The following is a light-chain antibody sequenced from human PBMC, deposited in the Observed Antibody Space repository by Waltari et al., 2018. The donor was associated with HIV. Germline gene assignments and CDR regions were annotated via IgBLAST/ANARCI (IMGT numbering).Light chain of an antibody. Sequence: QSVLTQPPSESGTPGQRVTISCSGSSSNIGSNSVNWYQQLPGTAPKVLMFNNNQRPSGVPDRVSGSKSVTSASLAISGLQSDDEADYDCAAWDDSLKVYVFGTGTGVTIL. V-gene: IGLV1-44*01. J-gene: IGLJ1*01. CDR3: AAWDDSLKVYV. CDR2: NNN. CDR1: SSNIGSNS.